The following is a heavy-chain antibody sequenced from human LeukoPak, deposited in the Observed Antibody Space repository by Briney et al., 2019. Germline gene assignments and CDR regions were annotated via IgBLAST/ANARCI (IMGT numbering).Heavy chain of an antibody. J-gene: IGHJ4*02. CDR1: GFNFNAAW. CDR2: LKSKGSGGTT. CDR3: GKKGAAAGSLSYPFDY. Sequence: PGGSLRLSCAASGFNFNAAWMSWVRQTPGKGLEWIGRLKSKGSGGTTDYAAPVKGRFTISRDNSKNTLYLQMNSLRAEDTAVYYCGKKGAAAGSLSYPFDYWGQGTLVTVSS. V-gene: IGHV3-15*01. D-gene: IGHD6-13*01.